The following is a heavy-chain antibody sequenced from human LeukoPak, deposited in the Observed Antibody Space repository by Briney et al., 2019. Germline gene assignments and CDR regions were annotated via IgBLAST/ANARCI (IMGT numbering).Heavy chain of an antibody. CDR1: GFTVSSNY. J-gene: IGHJ4*02. CDR2: IYSGGST. Sequence: QPGGSLRLSCAASGFTVSSNYMSWVRQAPGKGLEWVSVIYSGGSTYYADSVKGRFTISRDNSKNTLYLQMNSLRAEDTAVYYCAKDRRIAVAGYFDYWGQGTLVTVSS. CDR3: AKDRRIAVAGYFDY. V-gene: IGHV3-53*01. D-gene: IGHD6-19*01.